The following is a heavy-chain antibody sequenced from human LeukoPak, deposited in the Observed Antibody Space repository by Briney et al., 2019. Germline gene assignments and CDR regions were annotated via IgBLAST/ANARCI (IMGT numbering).Heavy chain of an antibody. CDR2: IWYDGSKK. J-gene: IGHJ4*02. D-gene: IGHD6-19*01. V-gene: IGHV3-33*08. Sequence: GGSLRLSCAASGFPFSNYGMHWVRQAPGKGPEWVAVIWYDGSKKYYADSVKGRFTISRDKSKNTLYLQMNSLRVEDTAAYYCSSVEVAGPRTDYWGEGKLVTVSS. CDR1: GFPFSNYG. CDR3: SSVEVAGPRTDY.